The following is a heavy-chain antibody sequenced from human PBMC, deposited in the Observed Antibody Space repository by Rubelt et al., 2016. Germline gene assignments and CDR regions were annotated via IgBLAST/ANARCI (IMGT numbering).Heavy chain of an antibody. V-gene: IGHV3-48*03. CDR3: AREDTSSGSDAFDI. J-gene: IGHJ3*02. D-gene: IGHD5-18*01. CDR1: GFAFRTYD. CDR2: LSGSGTTI. Sequence: EVQLVESGGGLVQPGRSLRLSCAASGFAFRTYDMNWVRQAPGQGLEWVSYLSGSGTTIYYADSVKGRFTISRDSAKNSLYLQLDSLRAEDTAVDYCAREDTSSGSDAFDIWGEGTMVTVSS.